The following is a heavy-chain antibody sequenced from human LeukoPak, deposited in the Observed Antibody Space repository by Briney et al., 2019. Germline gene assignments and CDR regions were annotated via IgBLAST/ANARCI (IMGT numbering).Heavy chain of an antibody. D-gene: IGHD6-6*01. V-gene: IGHV4-59*01. CDR1: GGSISSYY. Sequence: SETLSLTCTVSGGSISSYYWSWIRQPPGKGLEWIAYISYSGSTNYNPSLKSRITISVDTSKNQFSLKLTSVTAADTAVYYCAKVGVAARRFGYYLDYWAREPWSPSPQ. CDR3: AKVGVAARRFGYYLDY. J-gene: IGHJ4*02. CDR2: ISYSGST.